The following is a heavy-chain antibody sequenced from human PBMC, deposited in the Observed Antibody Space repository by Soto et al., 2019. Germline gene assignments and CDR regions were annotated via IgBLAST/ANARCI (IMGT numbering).Heavy chain of an antibody. CDR2: INHSGST. CDR3: ARAVRRDYGMDV. Sequence: SETLSLTCAVYGGSFSGYYWSWIRQPPGKGLEWIGEINHSGSTNYNPSLKSRVTISVDTSKNQFSLKLSSVTAADTAVYYCARAVRRDYGMDVWGQGTTVTVS. CDR1: GGSFSGYY. J-gene: IGHJ6*02. V-gene: IGHV4-34*01.